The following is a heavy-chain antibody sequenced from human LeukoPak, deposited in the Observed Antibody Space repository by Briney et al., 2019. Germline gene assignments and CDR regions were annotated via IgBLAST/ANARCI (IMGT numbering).Heavy chain of an antibody. CDR2: INHSGST. D-gene: IGHD2-2*01. V-gene: IGHV4-34*01. CDR3: AGGVVVPAAIPARNWFDP. J-gene: IGHJ5*02. CDR1: GGSFSGYY. Sequence: ETLSLTCAVYGGSFSGYYWSWIRQPPGKGLEWIGEINHSGSTNYNPSLKSRVTISVDTSKNQFSLKLSSVTAADTAVYYCAGGVVVPAAIPARNWFDPWGQGTLVTVSS.